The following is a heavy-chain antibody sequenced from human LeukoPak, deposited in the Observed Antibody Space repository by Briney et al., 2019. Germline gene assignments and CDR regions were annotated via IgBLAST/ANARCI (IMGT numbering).Heavy chain of an antibody. CDR1: GGSISGYY. D-gene: IGHD3-22*01. CDR3: ARDGYYYDSSGYGSIYFDY. CDR2: IYYSGST. V-gene: IGHV4-59*12. J-gene: IGHJ4*02. Sequence: SETLSLTCTVSGGSISGYYWSWIRQPPGKGLEWIGYIYYSGSTNYNPSLKSRVTISVDTSKNQFSLKLSSVTAADTAVYYCARDGYYYDSSGYGSIYFDYWGQGTLVTVSS.